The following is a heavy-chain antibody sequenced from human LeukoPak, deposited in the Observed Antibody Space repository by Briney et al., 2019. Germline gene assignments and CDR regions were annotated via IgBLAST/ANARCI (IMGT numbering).Heavy chain of an antibody. CDR1: GGSISSSSYY. CDR2: IYYSGST. Sequence: PSETLSLTCTVSGGSISSSSYYWGWIRQPPGNGLEWIGSIYYSGSTYYNPSLKSRVTISVDTSKNQFSLKLSSVTAADTAVYYCARRGIAVADRGFDYWGQGTLITVSS. D-gene: IGHD6-19*01. CDR3: ARRGIAVADRGFDY. V-gene: IGHV4-39*01. J-gene: IGHJ4*02.